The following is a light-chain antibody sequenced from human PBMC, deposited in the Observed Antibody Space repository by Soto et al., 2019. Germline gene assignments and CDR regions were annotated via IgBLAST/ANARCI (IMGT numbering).Light chain of an antibody. Sequence: QSALTQPPSASGTPGQRVTISCSGSSSNIGSNYVYWYQQLPGTAPKLLIYRSDQRPSGVPDRFSGSKSGTSASLAISGLRSEDKADYYCAAWDDSLSGRVFGGGTKVTVL. CDR2: RSD. J-gene: IGLJ3*02. CDR1: SSNIGSNY. V-gene: IGLV1-47*01. CDR3: AAWDDSLSGRV.